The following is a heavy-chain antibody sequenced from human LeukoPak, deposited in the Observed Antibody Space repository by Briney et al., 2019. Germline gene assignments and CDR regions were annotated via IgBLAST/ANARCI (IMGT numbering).Heavy chain of an antibody. D-gene: IGHD1-1*01. V-gene: IGHV4-31*03. CDR1: GGSFSSGGYY. J-gene: IGHJ4*02. Sequence: PSETLSLTCTVSGGSFSSGGYYWSWIRQHPGKGLEWIGYIYYSGSTYYNPSLKSRVTISVDTSKNQFSLKLSSVTAADTAVYYCARGTTGTQDYWGQGTLVTVSS. CDR3: ARGTTGTQDY. CDR2: IYYSGST.